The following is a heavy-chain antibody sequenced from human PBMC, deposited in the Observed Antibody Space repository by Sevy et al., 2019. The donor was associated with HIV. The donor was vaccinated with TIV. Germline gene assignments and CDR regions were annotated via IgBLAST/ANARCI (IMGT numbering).Heavy chain of an antibody. V-gene: IGHV1-58*02. CDR1: GFTFTSSA. J-gene: IGHJ6*02. CDR2: IVVGSGNT. CDR3: AAGVVETVYYCGMDV. Sequence: ASVKVSCKASGFTFTSSAMQGVRQARGQRREWIGWIVVGSGNTNYAQKFQERVTITRDMSTSTAYMELSSLRSEDTAVYYCAAGVVETVYYCGMDVWGQGTTVTVSS.